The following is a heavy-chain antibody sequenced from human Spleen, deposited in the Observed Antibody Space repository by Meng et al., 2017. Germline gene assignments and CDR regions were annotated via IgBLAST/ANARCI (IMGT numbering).Heavy chain of an antibody. CDR3: AREEGN. V-gene: IGHV7-4-1*02. CDR2: INTNTGNP. CDR1: GYTFTKYA. Sequence: LVQYWFELKTPGASVEVSCNAFGYTFTKYAINWVRQAPGQGLEWIGWINTNTGNPTYAQGFRGRFVFSLDTSVSTAYLQISNLKAEDTAVYYCAREEGNWGQGTLVTVSS. J-gene: IGHJ4*02.